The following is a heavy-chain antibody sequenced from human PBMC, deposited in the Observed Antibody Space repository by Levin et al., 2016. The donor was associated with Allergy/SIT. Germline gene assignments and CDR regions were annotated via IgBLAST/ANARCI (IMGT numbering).Heavy chain of an antibody. D-gene: IGHD3-10*01. Sequence: VRQMPGKGLEWMGIIYAGDSDTRYSPSFQGQVTISADKSISTAYLQWSSLKASDTAMYYCARRVWFGDLNWYFDVWGRGTLVTVSS. J-gene: IGHJ2*01. CDR3: ARRVWFGDLNWYFDV. V-gene: IGHV5-51*01. CDR2: IYAGDSDT.